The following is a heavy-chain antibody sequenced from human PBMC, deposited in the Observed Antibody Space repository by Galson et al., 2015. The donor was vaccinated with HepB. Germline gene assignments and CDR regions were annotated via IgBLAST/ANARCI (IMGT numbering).Heavy chain of an antibody. J-gene: IGHJ4*02. V-gene: IGHV4-39*01. CDR3: ARLQWQWLVRGGFDY. Sequence: TLSLTCTVSGGSISSSSYYWGWIRQPPGKGLEWIGSIYYSGSTYYNPSLKSRVTISVDTSKNQFSLKLSSVTAADTAVYYCARLQWQWLVRGGFDYWGQGTLVTVSS. CDR2: IYYSGST. CDR1: GGSISSSSYY. D-gene: IGHD6-19*01.